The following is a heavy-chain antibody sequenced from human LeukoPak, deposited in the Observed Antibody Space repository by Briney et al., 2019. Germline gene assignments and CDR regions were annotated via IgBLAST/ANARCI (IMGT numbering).Heavy chain of an antibody. Sequence: GGSLRLSCAASGFTFSSYSMNWVRQAPGKGLEWVSSISSSSSYIYYADSVKGRFTISRDNAKNSLYLQMNSLRAEDTAVYYCAKVGGGSPPYNWFDPWGQGTLVTVSS. J-gene: IGHJ5*02. CDR1: GFTFSSYS. CDR2: ISSSSSYI. CDR3: AKVGGGSPPYNWFDP. D-gene: IGHD1-26*01. V-gene: IGHV3-21*04.